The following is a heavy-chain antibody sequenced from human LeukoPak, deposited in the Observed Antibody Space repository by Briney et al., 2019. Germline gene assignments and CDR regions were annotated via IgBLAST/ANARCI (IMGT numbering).Heavy chain of an antibody. D-gene: IGHD3-9*01. Sequence: SVKVSRKASGYTFTSYFMHWVRQAPGQGLEWMGRIIPILDVTNYAQKFQGRVTITADQSTSTAYMELSSLRSEDTAVYYCARGGGVDILTGFQYWGQGTLVTVSS. V-gene: IGHV1-69*04. J-gene: IGHJ4*02. CDR1: GYTFTSYF. CDR3: ARGGGVDILTGFQY. CDR2: IIPILDVT.